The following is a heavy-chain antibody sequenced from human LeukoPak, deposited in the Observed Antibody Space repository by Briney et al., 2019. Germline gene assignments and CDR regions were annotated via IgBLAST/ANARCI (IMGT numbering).Heavy chain of an antibody. D-gene: IGHD5-24*01. V-gene: IGHV4-59*01. CDR1: GGSIKSNY. CDR3: AREGDPGSGYNYGNWLDP. J-gene: IGHJ5*02. CDR2: VYYSGTT. Sequence: SQTLSLTCAVSGGSIKSNYWSWVRQPPGKGLEWIGYVYYSGTTNYNPSFKSRVTISLDTSKSQFSLKLRFVTTADTGVYYCAREGDPGSGYNYGNWLDPWGQGTLVTVSS.